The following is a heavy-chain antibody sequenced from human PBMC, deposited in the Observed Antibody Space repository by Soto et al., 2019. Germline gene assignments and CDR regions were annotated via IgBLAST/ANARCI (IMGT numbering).Heavy chain of an antibody. D-gene: IGHD2-15*01. V-gene: IGHV3-23*01. J-gene: IGHJ4*02. CDR1: GFTFSSYA. CDR3: ANTMATAATGY. CDR2: ISGNGGNT. Sequence: EVQLLESGGGLVQPGGSLRLSCAASGFTFSSYAMSWVRQAPGKGLEWVSAISGNGGNTYYTDSVKGRFTISRDNSKNTLYMQMNSLRAEDTALYYCANTMATAATGYWGQGTLVTVSS.